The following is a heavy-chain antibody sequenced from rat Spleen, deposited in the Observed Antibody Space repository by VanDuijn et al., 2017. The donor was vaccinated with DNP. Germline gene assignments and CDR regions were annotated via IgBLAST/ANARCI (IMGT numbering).Heavy chain of an antibody. V-gene: IGHV5-22*01. Sequence: EVRLVESGGGFVQPGRSLKLSCVASGFTFSDYYMAWVRQAPAKGLAWVAYINYDGGRTYYGDSVRGRFTISRDNAKSILYLQMNSLRSDDMATYYCARHVLPLRVWDYWGQGVMVTVSS. CDR3: ARHVLPLRVWDY. CDR2: INYDGGRT. J-gene: IGHJ2*01. CDR1: GFTFSDYY. D-gene: IGHD4-1*01.